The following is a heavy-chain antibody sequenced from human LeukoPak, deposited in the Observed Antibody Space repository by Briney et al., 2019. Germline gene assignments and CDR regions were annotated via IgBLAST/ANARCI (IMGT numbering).Heavy chain of an antibody. CDR1: GFTFSSYW. V-gene: IGHV3-74*01. Sequence: PGGSLRLSCAASGFTFSSYWMHWVRQAPGKGLVWVSRINSDGSSTSYADSVKGRFTISRDNAKNTLYLQMNSLRAEDTAVYYCAREGGTTVTPGAFDIWGQGTMVTVSS. CDR2: INSDGSST. CDR3: AREGGTTVTPGAFDI. J-gene: IGHJ3*02. D-gene: IGHD4-17*01.